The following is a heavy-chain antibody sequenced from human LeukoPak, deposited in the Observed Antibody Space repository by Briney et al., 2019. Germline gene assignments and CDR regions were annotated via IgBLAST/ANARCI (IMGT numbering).Heavy chain of an antibody. CDR2: IYYSGGT. Sequence: SETLSLTCTVSGGSISSSSYYWGWIRQPPGKGLEWIGSIYYSGGTYYNPSLKSRVTISVDTSKNQFSLKLSSVTAADTAVYYCARHGGYYDFWSGYHFNWFDPWGQGTLVTVSS. CDR3: ARHGGYYDFWSGYHFNWFDP. V-gene: IGHV4-39*01. CDR1: GGSISSSSYY. J-gene: IGHJ5*02. D-gene: IGHD3-3*01.